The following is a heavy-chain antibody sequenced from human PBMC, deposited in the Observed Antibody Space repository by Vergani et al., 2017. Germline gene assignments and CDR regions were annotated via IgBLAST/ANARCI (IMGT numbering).Heavy chain of an antibody. Sequence: QVQLQESGPGLVKPSETLSLICTVSGGSINPSSSFWGWLRQSPGKGLEWIGEINHSGSTNYNPSLKSRVTVSVDESRNLFSLRLNSVTAADTAVYYCATIGYRRCGYYFDYWGQGILVTVSS. J-gene: IGHJ4*01. D-gene: IGHD2-2*02. V-gene: IGHV4-39*07. CDR3: ATIGYRRCGYYFDY. CDR1: GGSINPSSSF. CDR2: INHSGST.